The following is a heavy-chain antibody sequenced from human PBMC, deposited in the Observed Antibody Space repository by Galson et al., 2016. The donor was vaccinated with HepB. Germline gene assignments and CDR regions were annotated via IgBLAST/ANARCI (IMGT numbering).Heavy chain of an antibody. D-gene: IGHD2-15*01. CDR3: ARDHVSLVVQVPFDS. Sequence: SLRLSCAASGFGFSNYWMSWVRQTPGKRLEWVANINQDGSEKYYVDSVKGRFTISRDNAKNSLFLQMNSLRAGDTAVYYCARDHVSLVVQVPFDSWGQGTLVSVSS. J-gene: IGHJ4*02. V-gene: IGHV3-7*05. CDR2: INQDGSEK. CDR1: GFGFSNYW.